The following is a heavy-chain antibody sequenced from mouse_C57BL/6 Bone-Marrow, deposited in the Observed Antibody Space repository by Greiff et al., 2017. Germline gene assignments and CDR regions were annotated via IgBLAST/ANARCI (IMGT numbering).Heavy chain of an antibody. Sequence: EVQGVESGGGLVKPGGSLKLSCAASGFTFSDYGMHWVRQAPEKGLEWVAYISSGSSTIYYADTVEGRFTISRDNAKNTLFLQMTSLRSEDTAMYYCARYGNYYYAMDYWGQGTSVTVSS. CDR3: ARYGNYYYAMDY. D-gene: IGHD2-1*01. J-gene: IGHJ4*01. CDR2: ISSGSSTI. CDR1: GFTFSDYG. V-gene: IGHV5-17*01.